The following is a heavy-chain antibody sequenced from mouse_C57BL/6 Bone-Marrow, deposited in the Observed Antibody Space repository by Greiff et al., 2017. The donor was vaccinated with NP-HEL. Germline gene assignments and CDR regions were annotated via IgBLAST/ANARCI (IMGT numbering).Heavy chain of an antibody. CDR3: ARQYYYGTYFDY. CDR1: GYTFTEYT. J-gene: IGHJ2*01. CDR2: FYPGSGSI. D-gene: IGHD1-1*01. Sequence: VKLMESGAELVKPGASVKLSCKASGYTFTEYTIHWVKQRSGQGLEWIGWFYPGSGSIKYNEKFKDKATLTADKSSSTVYMELSRLTSEDSAVYFCARQYYYGTYFDYWGQGTTLTVSS. V-gene: IGHV1-62-2*01.